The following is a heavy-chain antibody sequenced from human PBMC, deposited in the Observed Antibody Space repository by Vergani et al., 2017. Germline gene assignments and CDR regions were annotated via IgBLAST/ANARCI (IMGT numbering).Heavy chain of an antibody. CDR1: GGSISSYY. J-gene: IGHJ5*02. CDR2: IYYSGST. Sequence: QVQLQESGPGLVKPSETLSLTCTVSGGSISSYYWSWIRQPPGKGLEWIGYIYYSGSTNYNPALTSRFTISVDTSKNQFSLKLSSVTAADTAVYYCARAACIAAAGGFDPWGQGTLVTVSS. D-gene: IGHD6-13*01. V-gene: IGHV4-59*12. CDR3: ARAACIAAAGGFDP.